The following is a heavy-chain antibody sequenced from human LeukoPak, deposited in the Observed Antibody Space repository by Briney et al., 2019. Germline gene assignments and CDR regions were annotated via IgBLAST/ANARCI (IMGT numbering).Heavy chain of an antibody. D-gene: IGHD2-21*02. CDR2: ISSSSSYT. CDR3: ARAMVTAIFDP. Sequence: GGSLRLSSAASGFTFSDYYMSWIRQAPGKGLEWVSYISSSSSYTNYADSVKGRFTISRDNAKNSLYLQMNSLRAEDTAVYYCARAMVTAIFDPWGQGTLVTVSS. V-gene: IGHV3-11*03. J-gene: IGHJ5*02. CDR1: GFTFSDYY.